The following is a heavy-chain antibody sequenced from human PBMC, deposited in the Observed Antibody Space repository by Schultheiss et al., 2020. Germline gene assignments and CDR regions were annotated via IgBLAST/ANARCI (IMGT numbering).Heavy chain of an antibody. CDR3: ARHDIVVVVAATWFDY. V-gene: IGHV4-34*01. CDR2: INHSGST. D-gene: IGHD2-15*01. J-gene: IGHJ4*02. Sequence: SETLSLTCAVYGGSFSAYYWSWIRQPPGKGLEWIGEINHSGSTNYNPSLKSRVTISVDTSKNQFSLKLNSVTAADTAVYYCARHDIVVVVAATWFDYWGQGTLVTVAS. CDR1: GGSFSAYY.